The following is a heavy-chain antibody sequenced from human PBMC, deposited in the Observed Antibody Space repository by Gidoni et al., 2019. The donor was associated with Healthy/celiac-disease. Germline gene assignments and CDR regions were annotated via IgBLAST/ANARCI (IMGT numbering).Heavy chain of an antibody. V-gene: IGHV4-34*01. D-gene: IGHD2-15*01. CDR3: ARGCCSGGSCYSGKGHWFDP. J-gene: IGHJ5*02. Sequence: QVQLQQWGAGLLKPSETLSLTCAVYGGSFSGYYWSWIRQPPGKGLEWIGEINHSGRTNYNPSLKSRVTISVDTSKNQFSLKLSSVTAADTAVYYCARGCCSGGSCYSGKGHWFDPWGQGTLVTVSS. CDR1: GGSFSGYY. CDR2: INHSGRT.